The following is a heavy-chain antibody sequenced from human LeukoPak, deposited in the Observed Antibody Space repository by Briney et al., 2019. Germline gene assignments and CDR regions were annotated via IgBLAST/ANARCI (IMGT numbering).Heavy chain of an antibody. J-gene: IGHJ4*02. CDR2: FDPEDGET. V-gene: IGHV1-24*01. D-gene: IGHD3-10*01. CDR3: GTPLAYYYGSGGGLDY. Sequence: GASVKVSCKVSGYTLTELSMHWVRQAPGKGLERMGGFDPEDGETIYAQKFHGRVTMTEDTSTDTAYMELSSLRSEDTAVYYCGTPLAYYYGSGGGLDYWGQGTLVTVSS. CDR1: GYTLTELS.